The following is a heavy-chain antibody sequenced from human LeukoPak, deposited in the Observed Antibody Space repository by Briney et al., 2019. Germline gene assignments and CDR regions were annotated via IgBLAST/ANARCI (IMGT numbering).Heavy chain of an antibody. CDR2: ISSSGSTI. Sequence: GGSLRLSCAASGFTFSSYEMNWVRQAPGKGLEWVSYISSSGSTIYYADSVKGRFTISRDNAKNSLYLQMNSLRAEDTAVYYCASSLYYYGMDVWGKGTTVTVFS. CDR1: GFTFSSYE. CDR3: ASSLYYYGMDV. V-gene: IGHV3-48*03. J-gene: IGHJ6*04.